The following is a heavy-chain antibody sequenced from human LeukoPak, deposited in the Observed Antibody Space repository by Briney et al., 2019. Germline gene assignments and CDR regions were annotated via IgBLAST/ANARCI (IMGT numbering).Heavy chain of an antibody. V-gene: IGHV3-23*01. Sequence: GGSLRLSCVASGFTFRSHGMNWVRQAPGKGLEWVSAISGSGGSTYYADSVKGRFTISRDNSKNTLYLQMNSLRAEDTAVYYCAKDRSEKWEPGRFDPWGQGTLVTVSS. CDR2: ISGSGGST. J-gene: IGHJ5*02. CDR1: GFTFRSHG. D-gene: IGHD1-26*01. CDR3: AKDRSEKWEPGRFDP.